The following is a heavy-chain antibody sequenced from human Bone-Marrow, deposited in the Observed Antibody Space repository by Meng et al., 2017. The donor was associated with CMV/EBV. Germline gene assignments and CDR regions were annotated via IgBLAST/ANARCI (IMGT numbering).Heavy chain of an antibody. CDR3: IYDFWSGSIRSPDY. J-gene: IGHJ4*02. D-gene: IGHD3-3*01. CDR1: GFTFSNAW. Sequence: GGSLRLSCAASGFTFSNAWMSWVRQAPGKGLEWVGRIKSKTDGGTTDYAAPVKGRFTISRDDSKNTLYLQMNSLKTEDTAVYYSIYDFWSGSIRSPDYWGQGTLVTVSS. CDR2: IKSKTDGGTT. V-gene: IGHV3-15*01.